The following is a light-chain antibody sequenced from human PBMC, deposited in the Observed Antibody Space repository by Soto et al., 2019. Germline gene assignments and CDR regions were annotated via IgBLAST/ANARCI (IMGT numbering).Light chain of an antibody. CDR2: GVC. J-gene: IGKJ2*01. CDR1: QTNNRRD. CDR3: QQYDT. Sequence: EILLTQSPSTLYLSPGERATLSCRASQTNNRRDLAWYQQRPRQAPRLLLYGVCSRATGIPDRFTGSGSGTDFTLTISRLEPEDFAVYYCQQYDTFGQGTKLEIK. V-gene: IGKV3-20*01.